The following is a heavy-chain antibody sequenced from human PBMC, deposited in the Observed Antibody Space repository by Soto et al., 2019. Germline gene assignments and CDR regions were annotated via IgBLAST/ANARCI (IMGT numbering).Heavy chain of an antibody. CDR2: INAGNGNT. V-gene: IGHV1-3*01. CDR1: GYTFTSYA. J-gene: IGHJ5*02. D-gene: IGHD6-19*01. Sequence: ASVKVSCKASGYTFTSYAIHWVRQAPGQRLEWMGWINAGNGNTKYSQKFQGRVTITRDTSASTAYMELSSLRAGDTAVYYCAIAVAGTAWFAPWGRGTLVPVSS. CDR3: AIAVAGTAWFAP.